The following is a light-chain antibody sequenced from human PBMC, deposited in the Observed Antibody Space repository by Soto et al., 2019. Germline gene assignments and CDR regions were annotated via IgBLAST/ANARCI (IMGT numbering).Light chain of an antibody. CDR2: EAS. CDR1: QSISNW. V-gene: IGKV1-5*03. Sequence: DIQMTQSPSTLPASVGDTVTITCRASQSISNWLAWYQQKPGKAPKLLIYEASSLQSGVPSRFSGSGSGTEFTLSISSLQPDDFATYYCQHYNVYPWTFGQGTKVDI. CDR3: QHYNVYPWT. J-gene: IGKJ1*01.